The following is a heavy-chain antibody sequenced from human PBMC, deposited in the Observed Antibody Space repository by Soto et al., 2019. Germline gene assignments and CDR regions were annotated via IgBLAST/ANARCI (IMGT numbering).Heavy chain of an antibody. CDR2: ISYDGSNK. CDR3: ARDRSMIVVVPGY. J-gene: IGHJ4*02. Sequence: QVQLVESGGGVVQPGRSPRLSCAASGFTFSSYAMHWVRQAPGKGLEWVSFISYDGSNKFYADSVKGRFAISRDNSKNTVYLQMNSLRAEDTAVYYCARDRSMIVVVPGYWGQGTLVTVSS. CDR1: GFTFSSYA. D-gene: IGHD3-22*01. V-gene: IGHV3-30*09.